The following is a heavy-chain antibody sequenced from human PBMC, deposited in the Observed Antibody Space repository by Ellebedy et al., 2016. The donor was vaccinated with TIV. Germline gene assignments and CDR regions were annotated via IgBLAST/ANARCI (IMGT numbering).Heavy chain of an antibody. CDR1: GYTLTELS. CDR3: ATPSMYCSSTSCYRNFDY. D-gene: IGHD2-2*02. CDR2: FDPEDGET. V-gene: IGHV1-24*01. Sequence: AASVKVSCKVSGYTLTELSMHWVRQAPGKGLEWMGGFDPEDGETIYAQKFQGRVTMTEDTSTDTAYMELSSLRSEDTAVYYCATPSMYCSSTSCYRNFDYWGQGTLVTVSS. J-gene: IGHJ4*02.